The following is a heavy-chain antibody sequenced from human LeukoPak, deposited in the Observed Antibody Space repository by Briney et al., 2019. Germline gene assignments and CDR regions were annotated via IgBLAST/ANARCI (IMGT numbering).Heavy chain of an antibody. CDR2: IWYDGSNK. V-gene: IGHV3-33*01. Sequence: PGGSLRLSCAASGFTFSSYDMHWVRQAPGKGLEWVAVIWYDGSNKYYAGSVKGRFTISRDNSKNTLYLQMNSLRAEDTAVYYCARDQLTMVRGVTPRFGYWGQGTLVTVSS. CDR3: ARDQLTMVRGVTPRFGY. D-gene: IGHD3-10*01. CDR1: GFTFSSYD. J-gene: IGHJ4*02.